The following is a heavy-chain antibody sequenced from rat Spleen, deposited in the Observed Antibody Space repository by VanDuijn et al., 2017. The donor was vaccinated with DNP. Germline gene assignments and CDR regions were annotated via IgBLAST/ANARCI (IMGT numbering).Heavy chain of an antibody. D-gene: IGHD1-2*01. V-gene: IGHV5-31*01. Sequence: EVQLVESGGDLVQPGRSLKLSCVASGFTFNNYWMTWIRQVPGKGLEWVASITSSGGSTYYPDSVKGRFTISRDNAKSTLYLQMDSLRSEDTATYYCARPYSSYFAYWGQGTLVTVSS. J-gene: IGHJ3*01. CDR1: GFTFNNYW. CDR3: ARPYSSYFAY. CDR2: ITSSGGST.